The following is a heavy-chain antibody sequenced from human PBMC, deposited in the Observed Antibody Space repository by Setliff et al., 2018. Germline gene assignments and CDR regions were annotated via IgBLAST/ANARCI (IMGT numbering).Heavy chain of an antibody. Sequence: LSLTCVVYGGSFSGYYWGWIRQAPGKGLEWVSYISSSGSTIYYADSVKGRFTISRDNAKNSLYLQMNSLRAEDTAVYYCSRSLRFASVAGTGCDYWGQGTLVTVSS. CDR3: SRSLRFASVAGTGCDY. CDR1: GGSFSGYY. V-gene: IGHV3-11*04. CDR2: ISSSGSTI. J-gene: IGHJ4*02. D-gene: IGHD6-19*01.